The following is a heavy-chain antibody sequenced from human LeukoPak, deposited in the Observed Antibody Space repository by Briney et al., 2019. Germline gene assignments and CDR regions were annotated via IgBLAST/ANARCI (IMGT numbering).Heavy chain of an antibody. CDR2: IDQDGSTK. J-gene: IGHJ3*02. CDR1: GFTFTNDW. D-gene: IGHD6-13*01. CDR3: ARDTSPSSSSSYFDALAM. V-gene: IGHV3-7*01. Sequence: PGGSLRLSCVTSGFTFTNDWMTWVRQAQGKGLEWVANIDQDGSTKNYVDSVRGRFTISRDNTRNSLFLQVNSLRAEDTAIYYCARDTSPSSSSSYFDALAMWGQGTMVTVSS.